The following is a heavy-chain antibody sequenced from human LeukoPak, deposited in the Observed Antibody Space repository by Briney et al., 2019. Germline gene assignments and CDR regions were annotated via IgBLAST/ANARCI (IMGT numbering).Heavy chain of an antibody. J-gene: IGHJ4*02. D-gene: IGHD3-22*01. CDR2: IQDDGATT. V-gene: IGHV3-30*02. Sequence: GGSLRLSCAASGLTFSNFPMHWVRQAPGKGLEWVALIQDDGATTNYVDSVRGRFTISRDNSKSTVYLQMNSLKPDDTAVYYCATQSITLVVEISPFDYWGQGTLVTVSS. CDR3: ATQSITLVVEISPFDY. CDR1: GLTFSNFP.